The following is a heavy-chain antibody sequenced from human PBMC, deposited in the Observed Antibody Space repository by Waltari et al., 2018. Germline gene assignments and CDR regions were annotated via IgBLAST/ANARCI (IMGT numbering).Heavy chain of an antibody. V-gene: IGHV1-69*05. CDR1: GGTFSSYA. D-gene: IGHD4-17*01. J-gene: IGHJ4*02. CDR2: SFPIFGTA. Sequence: QVQLVQSGAEVKKPGSSVKVSCKASGGTFSSYAISWVRQAPGQGLEWVGGSFPIFGTANYAQKFQGRVTITTDEATSTAYMELSSLRSEDTVVYYCARDHYGDYLDYWGQGTLVTVSS. CDR3: ARDHYGDYLDY.